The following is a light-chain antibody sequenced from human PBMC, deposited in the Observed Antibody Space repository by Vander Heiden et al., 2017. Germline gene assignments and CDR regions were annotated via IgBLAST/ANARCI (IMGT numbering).Light chain of an antibody. CDR3: QAWAGSTAV. CDR2: QDN. V-gene: IGLV3-1*01. Sequence: YEMTQPPSVSVSPGQTASITCSGDHLGDRLVYCYQQKPGQSPVLVMYQDNKRPSGIPERFSGSNSGNAATLTISGTQTMDEAEYYCQAWAGSTAVFGGGTKLTVL. CDR1: HLGDRL. J-gene: IGLJ2*01.